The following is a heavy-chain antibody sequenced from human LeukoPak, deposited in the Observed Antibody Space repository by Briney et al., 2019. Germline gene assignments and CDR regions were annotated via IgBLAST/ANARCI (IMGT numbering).Heavy chain of an antibody. Sequence: PGRSLRLSCAASGFPFSSHVLSWVRQAPGKGLGWIAYINHNGEAIYYPDFVKGRFIISRDNAKNSLFLQMNDLRAEDTAVYYCARDYDWAFDFWGQGTRVTVSS. CDR2: INHNGEAI. D-gene: IGHD3-9*01. CDR1: GFPFSSHV. V-gene: IGHV3-48*03. J-gene: IGHJ4*02. CDR3: ARDYDWAFDF.